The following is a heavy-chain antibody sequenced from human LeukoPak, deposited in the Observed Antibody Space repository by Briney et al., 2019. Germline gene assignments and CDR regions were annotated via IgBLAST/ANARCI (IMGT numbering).Heavy chain of an antibody. CDR1: GYTFTDND. CDR3: APAIGGNVIIRFNRRWFDP. V-gene: IGHV1-8*02. Sequence: ASVKVSCKASGYTFTDNDITWVRQAAGQGPEWMGWVNPGSGNTGYAQKFQGRATMTSNPSISTAYMELSSLRSEDTAVYYCAPAIGGNVIIRFNRRWFDPWGQGTLVSVSS. D-gene: IGHD2-2*01. J-gene: IGHJ5*02. CDR2: VNPGSGNT.